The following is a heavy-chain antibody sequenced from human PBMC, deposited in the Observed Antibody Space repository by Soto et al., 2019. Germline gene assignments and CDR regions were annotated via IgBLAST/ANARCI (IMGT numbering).Heavy chain of an antibody. Sequence: QLQESGPGLVKPSQTLSLTCSVSGGSINNDDFYWSWLRQTPGKGLQWIGYVYYSGSSDCIPSLKSRLSMSIDKSKNQFTLKLSSVTVADTAIYYCARMSYYYDKWYFDLWGRGTLVTVSS. CDR2: VYYSGSS. D-gene: IGHD3-22*01. CDR3: ARMSYYYDKWYFDL. CDR1: GGSINNDDFY. J-gene: IGHJ2*01. V-gene: IGHV4-30-4*01.